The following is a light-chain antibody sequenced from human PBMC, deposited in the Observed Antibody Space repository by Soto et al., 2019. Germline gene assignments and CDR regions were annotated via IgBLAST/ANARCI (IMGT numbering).Light chain of an antibody. CDR3: QQSYNTPWT. CDR2: ATS. CDR1: QSISNN. Sequence: DIQMTQSPSSLSASVGDRVAITCRASQSISNNVNWYQQTAGKAPKRLIYATSTLQSGVPSRFSGSGSGTDFTLTISSLHPEDFATYYCQQSYNTPWTFDQGTTVEFK. V-gene: IGKV1-39*01. J-gene: IGKJ1*01.